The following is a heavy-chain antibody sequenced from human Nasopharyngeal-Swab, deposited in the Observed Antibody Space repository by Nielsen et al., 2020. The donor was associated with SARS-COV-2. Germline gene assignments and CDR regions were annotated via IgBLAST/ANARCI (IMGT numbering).Heavy chain of an antibody. CDR1: GYTFTSYG. Sequence: ASVKVSCKASGYTFTSYGISWVRQAPGQGLEWMGWISVYNGKKNYAQNLQGRVTMTQDTSPSTAYMELRSLRSGDTAVYYCAREHYYDSSGFYPWGLGTLVTVSS. D-gene: IGHD3-22*01. V-gene: IGHV1-18*01. CDR3: AREHYYDSSGFYP. J-gene: IGHJ5*02. CDR2: ISVYNGKK.